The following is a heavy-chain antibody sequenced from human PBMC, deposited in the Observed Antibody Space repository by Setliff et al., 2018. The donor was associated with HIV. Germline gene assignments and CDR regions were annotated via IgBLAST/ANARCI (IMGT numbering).Heavy chain of an antibody. CDR1: GFTFSGYW. Sequence: PGGSLRFSCAASGFTFSGYWMHWVRQAPGKGLVWVSRINSDGSSTTYADSVKGRFTISRDNAKNTLYLQMNSLRAEDTAVYYCARGGSNSWSPFDYWGQGTLVTVSS. CDR2: INSDGSST. CDR3: ARGGSNSWSPFDY. V-gene: IGHV3-74*01. J-gene: IGHJ4*02. D-gene: IGHD6-13*01.